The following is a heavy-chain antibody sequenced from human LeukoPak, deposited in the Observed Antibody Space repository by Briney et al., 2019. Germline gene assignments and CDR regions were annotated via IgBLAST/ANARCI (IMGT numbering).Heavy chain of an antibody. CDR2: IYFSGRS. D-gene: IGHD3-9*01. J-gene: IGHJ2*01. V-gene: IGHV4-59*02. Sequence: PSETLSLTCSVSGDSVSTSSWSWIRQSPGTGLEWIGQIYFSGRSDSNPSLRSRVSLSVERSTNQISLRLSAATAADTAIYYCARRGYFEEVWRRNPTRYWYIDTWGRGILVSVSS. CDR1: GDSVSTSS. CDR3: ARRGYFEEVWRRNPTRYWYIDT.